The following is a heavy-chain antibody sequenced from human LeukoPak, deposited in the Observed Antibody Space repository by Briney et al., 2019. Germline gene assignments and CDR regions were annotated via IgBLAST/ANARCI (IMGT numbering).Heavy chain of an antibody. J-gene: IGHJ1*01. CDR1: GFTFSSYA. Sequence: PGGSLRLSCAASGFTFSSYAMSWIRQPPGKGLEWIGEINHSGSTNYNPSLKSRVTISVDTSKNQFSLKLSSVTAADTAVYYCASRPLLWWTEYFQHWGQGTLVTVSS. CDR2: INHSGST. CDR3: ASRPLLWWTEYFQH. D-gene: IGHD3-10*01. V-gene: IGHV4-34*08.